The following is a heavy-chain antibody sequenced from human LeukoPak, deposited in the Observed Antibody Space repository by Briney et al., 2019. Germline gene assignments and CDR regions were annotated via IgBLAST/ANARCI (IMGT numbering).Heavy chain of an antibody. CDR3: ARDNDYGGYYFDY. Sequence: SQTLSLTCAISGDSVSSNSASWHWSRQSPSRGLPWLGRTYYTSKWFNDYAVSLKSRITINPDTSKNQFSLQLNSVTPEDTAVYFCARDNDYGGYYFDYWGQGTLVTVSS. CDR2: TYYTSKWFN. V-gene: IGHV6-1*01. D-gene: IGHD4-23*01. J-gene: IGHJ4*02. CDR1: GDSVSSNSAS.